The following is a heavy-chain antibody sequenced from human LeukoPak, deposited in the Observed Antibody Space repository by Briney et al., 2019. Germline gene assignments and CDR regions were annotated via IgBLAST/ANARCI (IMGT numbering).Heavy chain of an antibody. CDR3: ARDRWGYSYGGD. CDR2: ISSSSSYI. D-gene: IGHD5-18*01. V-gene: IGHV3-21*01. Sequence: GGSLRLSCAASGFTFSSYSMNWVRQAPGKGLEWVSSISSSSSYIYYADSVKGRFTISRDNAKNPLYLQMNSLRAEDTAVYFCARDRWGYSYGGDWGQGTQVTVSS. J-gene: IGHJ4*02. CDR1: GFTFSSYS.